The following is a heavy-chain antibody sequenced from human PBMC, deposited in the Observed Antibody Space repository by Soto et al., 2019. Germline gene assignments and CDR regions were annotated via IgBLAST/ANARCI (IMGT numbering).Heavy chain of an antibody. CDR1: GYTFTSYA. Sequence: QVQLVQSGAEEKKPGASVKVSCKASGYTFTSYAMHWVRQAPGQRLEWMGWINAGNGNTKYSQKFQGRVTITRDTSASPAYMRLSRLRPVDTAVYYCACSSWCPMDYYYGMDVWGQGTTVTVSS. J-gene: IGHJ6*02. V-gene: IGHV1-3*05. CDR3: ACSSWCPMDYYYGMDV. D-gene: IGHD6-13*01. CDR2: INAGNGNT.